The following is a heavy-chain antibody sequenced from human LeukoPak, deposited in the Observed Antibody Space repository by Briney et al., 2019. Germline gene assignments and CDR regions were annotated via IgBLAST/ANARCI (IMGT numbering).Heavy chain of an antibody. CDR1: GFTFTNYY. Sequence: PGGSLRLSCAVSGFTFTNYYMSWVRQAPGKGLEWVANINQVGTETFHVDSVKGRFTISRDNAKNSLYLQMSSLRAEDTAVYYCAQLLLRGPTAWGQGTLVTVSS. D-gene: IGHD2-15*01. J-gene: IGHJ4*02. V-gene: IGHV3-7*01. CDR2: INQVGTET. CDR3: AQLLLRGPTA.